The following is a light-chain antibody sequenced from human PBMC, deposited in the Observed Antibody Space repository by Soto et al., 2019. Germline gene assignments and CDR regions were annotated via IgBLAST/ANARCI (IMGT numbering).Light chain of an antibody. V-gene: IGLV1-44*01. Sequence: QSVLTQPPSASGTPGQRVTISCSGSSSNIGSNTVNWYQQLPGTAPKLLIYSNNQRPSGVPDRFSGSKSGTSASLAISGLQSEDEADYYCLACDDSLTCYVFGTGTKGTVL. CDR2: SNN. CDR3: LACDDSLTCYV. J-gene: IGLJ1*01. CDR1: SSNIGSNT.